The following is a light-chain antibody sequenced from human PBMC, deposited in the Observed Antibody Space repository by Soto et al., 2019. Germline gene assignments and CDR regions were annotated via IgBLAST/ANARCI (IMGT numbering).Light chain of an antibody. CDR2: SAS. CDR3: RQSYSTPFT. J-gene: IGKJ5*01. Sequence: DIQMTQSPSSLSASVGDRVTITCRASQSISSFFNWYQQKPGKAPNVLICSASTLQNGVPSRFSGNGARTDFTLNMSSLQPEYLATYYCRQSYSTPFTVGQWTRLEI. CDR1: QSISSF. V-gene: IGKV1-39*01.